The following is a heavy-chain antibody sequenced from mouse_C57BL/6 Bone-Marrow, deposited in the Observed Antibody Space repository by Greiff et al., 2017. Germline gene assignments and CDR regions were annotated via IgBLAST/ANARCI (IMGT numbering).Heavy chain of an antibody. Sequence: QVQLKESGAELMKPGASVKLSCKATGYTFTGYWIEWVKQRPGHGLEWLGEILPGSGSTYYNEKFKGKATFTADTSSNTAYMQLSSLTTEDSAIYYCATKSSIYYYDYWGQGTTLTVSS. V-gene: IGHV1-9*01. CDR2: ILPGSGST. CDR3: ATKSSIYYYDY. D-gene: IGHD1-1*01. J-gene: IGHJ2*01. CDR1: GYTFTGYW.